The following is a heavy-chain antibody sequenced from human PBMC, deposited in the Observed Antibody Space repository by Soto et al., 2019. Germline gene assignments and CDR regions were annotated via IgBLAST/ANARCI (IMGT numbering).Heavy chain of an antibody. CDR2: ISYDGSNK. V-gene: IGHV3-30*18. CDR3: AKKQLWLYSIDY. D-gene: IGHD5-18*01. J-gene: IGHJ4*02. Sequence: QVQLVESGGGVVQPGRSLRLSCAASGFTFSSYGMHWVRQAPGKGLEWVAVISYDGSNKYYADSVKGRFTISRDNPKNTLYLQMNSLRAEDTAVYYCAKKQLWLYSIDYWGQGTLVTVSS. CDR1: GFTFSSYG.